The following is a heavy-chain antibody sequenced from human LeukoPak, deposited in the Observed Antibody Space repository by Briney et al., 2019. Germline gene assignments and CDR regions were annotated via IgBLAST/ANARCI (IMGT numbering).Heavy chain of an antibody. CDR2: IKQDGSEK. CDR3: AAVLAARTYYYYMDV. J-gene: IGHJ6*03. D-gene: IGHD6-6*01. CDR1: GFTFSSYW. Sequence: QPGGSLRLSCAASGFTFSSYWMSWVRQAPGKGLEWVANIKQDGSEKYYVDSVKGRFTISRDNAKNSLYLQMNSLKAEDTAVYYCAAVLAARTYYYYMDVWGKGTTVTVSS. V-gene: IGHV3-7*01.